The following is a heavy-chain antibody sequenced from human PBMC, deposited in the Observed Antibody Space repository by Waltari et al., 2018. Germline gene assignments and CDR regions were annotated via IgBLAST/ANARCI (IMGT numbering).Heavy chain of an antibody. D-gene: IGHD4-17*01. V-gene: IGHV1-69*02. CDR3: ARSYGDYDCDY. J-gene: IGHJ4*02. Sequence: QVQLVQSGAEVKKPGSSVKVSCKASGGTFSSYTISWVRQAPGQGLEWMGRIIPILGIANYAQNFQGRVTITADKSTSTAYMELSSLRSEDTAVYYCARSYGDYDCDYWGQGTLVTVSS. CDR1: GGTFSSYT. CDR2: IIPILGIA.